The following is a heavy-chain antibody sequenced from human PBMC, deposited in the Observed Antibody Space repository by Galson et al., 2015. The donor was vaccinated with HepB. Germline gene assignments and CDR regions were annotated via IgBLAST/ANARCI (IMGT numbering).Heavy chain of an antibody. V-gene: IGHV3-23*01. Sequence: SLRLSCAASGFTFSSYAMSWVRQAPGKGLEWVSAISGSGGSTYYADSVKGRFTISRDNSKNTLYLQMNSLRAEDTAVYYCAEDLAAGSGYYTPDYWGQGTLVTVSS. J-gene: IGHJ4*02. CDR1: GFTFSSYA. D-gene: IGHD3-3*01. CDR2: ISGSGGST. CDR3: AEDLAAGSGYYTPDY.